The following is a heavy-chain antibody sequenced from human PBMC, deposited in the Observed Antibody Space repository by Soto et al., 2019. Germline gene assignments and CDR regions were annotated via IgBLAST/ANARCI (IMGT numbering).Heavy chain of an antibody. Sequence: GGSLRHSCAACGFTFSSYGMHWVRQAPGKGLEWVAVISYDGSNKYYADSVKGRFTISRDNSKNTLYLQMNSLRAEDTAVYYCAKDRALYYYGSGSLDYWGQGTLVTVSS. CDR2: ISYDGSNK. D-gene: IGHD3-10*01. CDR1: GFTFSSYG. CDR3: AKDRALYYYGSGSLDY. J-gene: IGHJ4*02. V-gene: IGHV3-30*18.